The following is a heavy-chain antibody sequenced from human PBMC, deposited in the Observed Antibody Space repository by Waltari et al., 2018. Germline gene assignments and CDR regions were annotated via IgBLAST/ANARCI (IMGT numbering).Heavy chain of an antibody. CDR3: AKGSYYDSSGYCYFDY. CDR2: VRGSGDHT. V-gene: IGHV3-23*01. Sequence: EVQLLESGGGLVQPGGSLRLSCAASGFTFSSYVMSWVRQAPGKGLEWVSTVRGSGDHTYYADSVKGRFTISRDNSKNTLYLQMNSLRADDTAVYYCAKGSYYDSSGYCYFDYWGQGTLVTVSS. D-gene: IGHD3-22*01. CDR1: GFTFSSYV. J-gene: IGHJ4*02.